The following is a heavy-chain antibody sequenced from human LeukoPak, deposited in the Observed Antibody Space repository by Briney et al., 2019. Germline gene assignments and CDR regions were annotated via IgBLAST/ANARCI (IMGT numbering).Heavy chain of an antibody. Sequence: ASGKVSCKAYGYTFTSYYMHWVRQAPGQGLEWMGIINPSGGSTSYAQKCQGRVTMSRDTSTSTVYMELSSLRSEETAVYYCGRATSITMVRGVSNPWGQGTLVTVSS. CDR1: GYTFTSYY. CDR3: GRATSITMVRGVSNP. V-gene: IGHV1-46*01. CDR2: INPSGGST. J-gene: IGHJ5*02. D-gene: IGHD3-10*01.